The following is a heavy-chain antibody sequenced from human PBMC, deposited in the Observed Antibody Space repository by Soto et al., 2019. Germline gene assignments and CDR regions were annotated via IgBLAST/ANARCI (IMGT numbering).Heavy chain of an antibody. CDR1: GGTFSSYA. D-gene: IGHD2-15*01. CDR2: IIPIFGTA. J-gene: IGHJ6*02. Sequence: GASVKVSCKASGGTFSSYAISWVRQAPGQGLEWMGGIIPIFGTANYAQKFQGRVTITADESTSTAYMELSSLRSEDTAVYYCAIPLGYCSGGSCYSGMDVWGQGTTVTVYS. CDR3: AIPLGYCSGGSCYSGMDV. V-gene: IGHV1-69*13.